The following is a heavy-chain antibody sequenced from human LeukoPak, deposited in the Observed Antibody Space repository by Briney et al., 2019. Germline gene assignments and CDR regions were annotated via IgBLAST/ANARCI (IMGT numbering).Heavy chain of an antibody. D-gene: IGHD3-10*01. J-gene: IGHJ4*02. Sequence: QAGGSLRPSCAASGFTFSSYWMSWVRQAPGKGLEWVANINQDGSEKYYVDSVKGRFTISRDNAKKSLYLQMNSLRAEDTAVYYCGRVGAYYGSGSYSDYWGQGTLVTVSS. V-gene: IGHV3-7*01. CDR1: GFTFSSYW. CDR3: GRVGAYYGSGSYSDY. CDR2: INQDGSEK.